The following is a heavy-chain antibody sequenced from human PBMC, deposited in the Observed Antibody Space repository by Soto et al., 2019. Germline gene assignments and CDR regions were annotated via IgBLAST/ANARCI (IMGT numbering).Heavy chain of an antibody. CDR2: IYHSGGT. CDR3: ARVQRLELVVDF. V-gene: IGHV4-59*01. D-gene: IGHD1-7*01. Sequence: QVQLQESGPGLVKPSQTLSLSCTVSGDSITSYYWSWIRQPPGKGLEWIGYIYHSGGTSYNPSLKSRVTIPVDTSKKQFSLRLNSVTAADTAVYYCARVQRLELVVDFWGHGTLGTVSS. J-gene: IGHJ4*01. CDR1: GDSITSYY.